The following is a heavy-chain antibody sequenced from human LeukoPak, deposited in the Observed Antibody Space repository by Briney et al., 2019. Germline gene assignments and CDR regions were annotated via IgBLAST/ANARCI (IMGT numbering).Heavy chain of an antibody. J-gene: IGHJ4*02. CDR3: ARSAESGYADFDY. CDR1: GGSITNGGHC. CDR2: IYYSGNA. D-gene: IGHD5-12*01. V-gene: IGHV4-31*03. Sequence: SQTLSLTRTVSGGSITNGGHCWRWIRQHPGKGLEWIGYIYYSGNAYYNPSLKSRVTISVDTSKNQFSLKVGSVTAADTAVYYCARSAESGYADFDYWGQGTLVTVSS.